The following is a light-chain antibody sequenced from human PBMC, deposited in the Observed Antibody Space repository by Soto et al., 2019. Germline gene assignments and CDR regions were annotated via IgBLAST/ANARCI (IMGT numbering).Light chain of an antibody. CDR1: QTISRW. Sequence: DIQMTQSPSTLSASVGDTVAITCRASQTISRWLAWYQQKPGKAPKLLIYDASTLQSGVPPRFSGSGSGTEFTLTISSLQPGDFATYFCQQYNSYSPEGLTFGGGTKVDIK. J-gene: IGKJ4*01. V-gene: IGKV1-5*01. CDR3: QQYNSYSPEGLT. CDR2: DAS.